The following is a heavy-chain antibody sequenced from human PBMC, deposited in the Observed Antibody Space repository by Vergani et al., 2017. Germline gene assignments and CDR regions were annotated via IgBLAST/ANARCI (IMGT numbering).Heavy chain of an antibody. CDR2: INHSGST. J-gene: IGHJ5*02. CDR3: ARVSGSYSRWFDP. Sequence: QVQLQQWGAGLLKPSETLSLTCAVYGGSFSGYYWSWIRQPPGKGLEWIGEINHSGSTNYNPSLKSRVTISVDTSKNQFSLKLSSVTAADTAVYYCARVSGSYSRWFDPWGQGTLVTVSS. CDR1: GGSFSGYY. V-gene: IGHV4-34*01. D-gene: IGHD1-26*01.